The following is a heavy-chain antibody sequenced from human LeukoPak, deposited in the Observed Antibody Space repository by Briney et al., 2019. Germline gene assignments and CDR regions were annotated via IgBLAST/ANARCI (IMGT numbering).Heavy chain of an antibody. Sequence: PGGSLRLSCAASGSTVSSNYMSWVRQAPGKGLEWVSVIYSGGSTYYADSVKGRFTISRDNSKNTLYLQMNSLRAEDTAVYYCAREPQTDYYDSSGYFDYWGQGTLVTVSS. CDR2: IYSGGST. V-gene: IGHV3-66*01. CDR3: AREPQTDYYDSSGYFDY. CDR1: GSTVSSNY. J-gene: IGHJ4*02. D-gene: IGHD3-22*01.